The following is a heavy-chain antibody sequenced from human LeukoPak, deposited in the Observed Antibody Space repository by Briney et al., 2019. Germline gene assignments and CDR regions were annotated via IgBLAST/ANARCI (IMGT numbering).Heavy chain of an antibody. CDR3: ARDTESDFDY. CDR1: GYTFTRYA. Sequence: GASVKVSCKASGYTFTRYALHWVRQAPGQRLEWMGWINPGNGNTKYGENFQDRVTITVDTSASTAYMELSSLRSEDTAVYYCARDTESDFDYWGQGTLVTVSS. CDR2: INPGNGNT. J-gene: IGHJ4*02. V-gene: IGHV1-3*01.